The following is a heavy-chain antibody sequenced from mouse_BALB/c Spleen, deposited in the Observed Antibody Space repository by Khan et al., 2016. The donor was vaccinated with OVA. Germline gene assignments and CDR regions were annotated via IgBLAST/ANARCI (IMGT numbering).Heavy chain of an antibody. D-gene: IGHD2-14*01. CDR1: GYSITSDYA. CDR3: ARGRYRYPFAY. Sequence: VQLKESGPGLVKPSQSLSLTCTVTGYSITSDYAWNWIRQFPGNKLEWMGYISYSGSTSYNSSLKSRISITRDTSKNQFFLQLNSVTTEDTATYYCARGRYRYPFAYWGQGTLVTVSA. J-gene: IGHJ3*01. V-gene: IGHV3-2*02. CDR2: ISYSGST.